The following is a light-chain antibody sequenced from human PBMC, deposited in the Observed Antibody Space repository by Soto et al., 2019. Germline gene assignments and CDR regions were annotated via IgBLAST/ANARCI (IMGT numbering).Light chain of an antibody. V-gene: IGKV1-9*01. CDR3: HQLTSYPLT. CDR2: AAS. Sequence: DIQLTQSPSFLSASVGDRVTITCRASQGISSYLAWYQQKPGKAPNLLIYAASTLQSGVPSRFSGSGSGTEFTLPISSLQPEDFATYYCHQLTSYPLTFGQGTKVEIK. J-gene: IGKJ1*01. CDR1: QGISSY.